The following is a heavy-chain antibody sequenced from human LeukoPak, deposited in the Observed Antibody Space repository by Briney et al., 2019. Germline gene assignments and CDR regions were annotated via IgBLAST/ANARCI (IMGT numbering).Heavy chain of an antibody. J-gene: IGHJ4*02. CDR1: GFSLSNAW. CDR2: IKSKTDGRTT. V-gene: IGHV3-15*01. Sequence: PGGSLRLSCAASGFSLSNAWMSWVRQAPGKGLEWVGRIKSKTDGRTTDYAAPVKGRFTISRDDSKNTLYLQINSLKTEDTAVYYCTHYQQLVRDFDYWGQGTLVTVSS. D-gene: IGHD6-13*01. CDR3: THYQQLVRDFDY.